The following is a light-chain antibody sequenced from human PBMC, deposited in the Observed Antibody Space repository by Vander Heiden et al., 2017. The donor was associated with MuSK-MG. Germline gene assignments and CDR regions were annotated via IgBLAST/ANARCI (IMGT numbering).Light chain of an antibody. V-gene: IGLV5-45*02. CDR1: SGINVVTYR. Sequence: QAVLTQPSSLSASPGASASLTCTLRSGINVVTYRIYWYQQKPGSPPQYLLSYKSDSDKQQGSGVPSRFSGSRDASANAGILLISGLQSEDEADYYCMIWYNSASVFGGGTKLT. CDR3: MIWYNSASV. J-gene: IGLJ2*01. CDR2: YKSDSDK.